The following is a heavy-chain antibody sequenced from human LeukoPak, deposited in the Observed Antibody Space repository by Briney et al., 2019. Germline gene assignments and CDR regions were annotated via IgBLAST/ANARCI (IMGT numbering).Heavy chain of an antibody. CDR3: AKVAGDRMDY. CDR2: ISANTGKT. Sequence: GASVKVSCKASGYTFATYGFCWVRQAPGHGLEWMGWISANTGKTDYARKFQGRVTMTTDTSTSTAYMELRRLRPDDTAVYYCAKVAGDRMDYWGQGTLLTVSS. D-gene: IGHD6-13*01. V-gene: IGHV1-18*01. J-gene: IGHJ4*02. CDR1: GYTFATYG.